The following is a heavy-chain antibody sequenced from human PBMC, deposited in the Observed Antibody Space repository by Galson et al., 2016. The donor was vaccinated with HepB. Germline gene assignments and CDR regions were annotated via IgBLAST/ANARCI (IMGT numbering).Heavy chain of an antibody. J-gene: IGHJ6*02. V-gene: IGHV3-30*04. CDR2: ISHEGKSR. Sequence: SLRLSCAASGFTFSNFAMHWVRQAPGKGLEWVAVISHEGKSRYYPDSVKGRFTISRDNSRNTLFLQMNSLRIEDTAVYYCARDQVVSMAGINYYFYYVMDVWGQGTTVTVSS. CDR3: ARDQVVSMAGINYYFYYVMDV. D-gene: IGHD6-19*01. CDR1: GFTFSNFA.